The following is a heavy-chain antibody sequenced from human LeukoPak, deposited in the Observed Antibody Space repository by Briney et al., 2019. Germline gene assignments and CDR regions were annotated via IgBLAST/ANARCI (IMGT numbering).Heavy chain of an antibody. D-gene: IGHD3-22*01. CDR1: GFTYSSYV. Sequence: RGCPRLSCAAAGFTYSSYVMYWVRRAPGKGLEYASSSCSNGGGTYYAKSVKGRFTISRDTSMSTLYTRTRSRKAEDMAVYYCARGGQSKYDSSGYLNYFDYWGQGTLVTVSS. CDR3: ARGGQSKYDSSGYLNYFDY. V-gene: IGHV3-64*01. CDR2: SCSNGGGT. J-gene: IGHJ4*02.